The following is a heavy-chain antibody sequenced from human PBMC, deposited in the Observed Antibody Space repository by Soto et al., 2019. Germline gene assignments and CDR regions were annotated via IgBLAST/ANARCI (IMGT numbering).Heavy chain of an antibody. CDR2: IYYSGST. J-gene: IGHJ4*02. Sequence: SETLSLTCTVSGGSISSGDYYWSWIRQPPGKGLEWIGYIYYSGSTYYNPSLKSRVTISVDTSKNQFSLKLRSVTAADTAVYYCARGANYYDSSGPHPFDYWGQGTLVTVSS. V-gene: IGHV4-30-4*01. D-gene: IGHD3-22*01. CDR1: GGSISSGDYY. CDR3: ARGANYYDSSGPHPFDY.